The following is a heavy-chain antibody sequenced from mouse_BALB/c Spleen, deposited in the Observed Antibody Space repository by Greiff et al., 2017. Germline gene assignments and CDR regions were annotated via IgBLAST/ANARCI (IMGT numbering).Heavy chain of an antibody. CDR1: GYSITSGYY. CDR2: ISYDGSN. CDR3: AREAFRRYFDY. Sequence: EVHLVESGPGLVKPSQSLSLTCSVTGYSITSGYYWNWIRQFPGNKLEWMGYISYDGSNNYNPSLKNRISITRDTSKNQFFLKLNSVTTEDTATYYCAREAFRRYFDYWGQGTTLTVSS. V-gene: IGHV3-6*02. J-gene: IGHJ2*01.